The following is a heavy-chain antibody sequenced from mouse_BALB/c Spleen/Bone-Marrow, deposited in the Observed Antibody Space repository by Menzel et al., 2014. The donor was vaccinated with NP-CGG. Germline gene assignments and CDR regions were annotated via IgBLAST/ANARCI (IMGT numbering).Heavy chain of an antibody. CDR2: IIPNSGYS. J-gene: IGHJ4*01. D-gene: IGHD1-1*01. CDR1: GYTFTRYT. V-gene: IGHV1-4*01. Sequence: VMLVESGAELARPGASVKMSCQASGYTFTRYTMHREKKRPGQGLEWIGYIIPNSGYSNYNQKFKDKATLTADKSSSTAYMQLSSLTSEDSAVYYCTIRYYAMDYWGQGTSVTVSS. CDR3: TIRYYAMDY.